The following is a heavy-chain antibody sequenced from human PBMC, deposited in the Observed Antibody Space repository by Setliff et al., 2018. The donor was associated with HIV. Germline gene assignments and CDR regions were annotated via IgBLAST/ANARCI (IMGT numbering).Heavy chain of an antibody. CDR3: ARAMAADFWSAYYGSKGGPAFDP. Sequence: PGGSLRLSCAASGFTFSSYSMNWARQAPGKGPEWVSSITSSSKSAYYADSVKGRFTISRDNAKNSLYLQMNSLIAEDTAVYYCARAMAADFWSAYYGSKGGPAFDPWGQGTLVTVSS. D-gene: IGHD3-3*01. J-gene: IGHJ5*02. V-gene: IGHV3-21*01. CDR1: GFTFSSYS. CDR2: ITSSSKSA.